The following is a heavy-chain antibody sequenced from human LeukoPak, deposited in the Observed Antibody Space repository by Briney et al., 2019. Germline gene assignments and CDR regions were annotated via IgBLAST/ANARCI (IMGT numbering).Heavy chain of an antibody. CDR1: GFTFSSYV. CDR3: ARGDSYGYFDY. Sequence: GGSLRLSCAASGFTFSSYVLHWVRQAPGKGLEWVALISYDGNKKYYADSVKGRFTISRDNSKNTLYLQMNSLRTEDTAMYYCARGDSYGYFDYWGQGTLVTVSS. V-gene: IGHV3-30-3*01. J-gene: IGHJ4*01. D-gene: IGHD5-18*01. CDR2: ISYDGNKK.